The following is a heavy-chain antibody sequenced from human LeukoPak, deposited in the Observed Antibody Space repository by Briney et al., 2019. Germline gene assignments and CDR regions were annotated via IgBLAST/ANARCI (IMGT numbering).Heavy chain of an antibody. CDR1: GYTFTGYY. CDR3: ARAASRMYNWNDEDFDY. Sequence: ASVNVSCKASGYTFTGYYMHWVRQAPGQGLEWMGWINPNSGGTNYAQKFQGWVTMTRDTSISTAYMELSRLRSDDTAVYYCARAASRMYNWNDEDFDYWGQGTLVTVSS. J-gene: IGHJ4*02. V-gene: IGHV1-2*04. D-gene: IGHD1-20*01. CDR2: INPNSGGT.